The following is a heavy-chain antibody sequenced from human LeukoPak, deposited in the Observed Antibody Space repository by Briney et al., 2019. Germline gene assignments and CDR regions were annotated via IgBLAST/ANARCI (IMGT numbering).Heavy chain of an antibody. D-gene: IGHD3-10*01. J-gene: IGHJ4*02. Sequence: ASVKVSCKASGYTFTGYYMHWVRQAPGQGLEWMGRINPNSGGTNYAQKFQGRVTMTRDTSISTAYMELSRLRSDDTAVYYCARLLVNGDLGVDYWGQGTLVTVSS. CDR3: ARLLVNGDLGVDY. CDR2: INPNSGGT. V-gene: IGHV1-2*06. CDR1: GYTFTGYY.